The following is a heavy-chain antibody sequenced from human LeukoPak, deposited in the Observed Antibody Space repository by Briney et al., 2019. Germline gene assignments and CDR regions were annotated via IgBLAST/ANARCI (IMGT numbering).Heavy chain of an antibody. J-gene: IGHJ4*02. D-gene: IGHD4/OR15-4a*01. V-gene: IGHV3-7*01. CDR3: ARVHGAYPFDY. CDR1: GFFFSNYW. Sequence: GGSLRLSCAASGFFFSNYWMSWVRQAQGKGLEWVANINLDGNGRFYVDSVKGRFTISRDNNKKSVYLQMNSLRAEDTAVYYCARVHGAYPFDYWGQGTLVTVSS. CDR2: INLDGNGR.